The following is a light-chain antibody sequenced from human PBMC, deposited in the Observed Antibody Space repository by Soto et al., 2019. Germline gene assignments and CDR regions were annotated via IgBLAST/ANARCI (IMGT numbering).Light chain of an antibody. V-gene: IGKV1-5*03. CDR1: QSISSW. CDR3: QQYNSYTYT. J-gene: IGKJ2*01. CDR2: KAS. Sequence: DIQMTQSPSTLSASVGDRVTITCRASQSISSWLAWYQQKPGKAPKLLIYKASSLESGVPSRFSGSGSGTEFTLTTSSLQPDDFANYYCQQYNSYTYTFGQGTKLEIK.